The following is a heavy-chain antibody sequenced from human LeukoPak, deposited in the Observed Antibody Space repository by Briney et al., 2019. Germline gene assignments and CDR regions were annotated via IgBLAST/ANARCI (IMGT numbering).Heavy chain of an antibody. J-gene: IGHJ4*02. CDR2: INQDGSKK. V-gene: IGHV3-7*01. CDR1: GFTISTYW. D-gene: IGHD3-10*01. Sequence: SGGSLRLSCTASGFTISTYWMSWVRQAPGKGLEWVANINQDGSKKYYVDSVKGRFTISRDNVKNSVYLRMNSLRAEDTAVYYCARVSGTFGELYWGQGTLVTVSS. CDR3: ARVSGTFGELY.